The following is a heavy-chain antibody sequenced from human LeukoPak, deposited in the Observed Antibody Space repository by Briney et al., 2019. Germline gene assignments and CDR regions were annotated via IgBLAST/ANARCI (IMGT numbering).Heavy chain of an antibody. J-gene: IGHJ2*01. V-gene: IGHV4-34*01. CDR1: GGSFSGYY. CDR3: ARFRYYYDSSGYYYPNWYFDL. D-gene: IGHD3-22*01. Sequence: MPSETLSLTCAVYGGSFSGYYWSWIRQPPGKGLEWIGEINHSGSTNYNPSLKSRVTISVDTSKNQFSLKLSSVTAADTAVYYCARFRYYYDSSGYYYPNWYFDLWGRGTLVTVSS. CDR2: INHSGST.